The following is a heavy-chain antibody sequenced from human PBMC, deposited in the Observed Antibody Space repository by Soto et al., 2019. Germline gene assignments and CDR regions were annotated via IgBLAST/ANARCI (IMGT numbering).Heavy chain of an antibody. D-gene: IGHD6-13*01. CDR1: GFTFSSYG. V-gene: IGHV3-30*18. J-gene: IGHJ5*02. Sequence: QVQLVESGGGVVQPGRSLRLSCAASGFTFSSYGMHWVRQAPGKGLEWVAVISYDGSNKYYADSVKGRFTISRDNSKNTLYLQMNSLRAEDTAVYYCAKGGSAAALGWFDPWGQGTLVTVSS. CDR3: AKGGSAAALGWFDP. CDR2: ISYDGSNK.